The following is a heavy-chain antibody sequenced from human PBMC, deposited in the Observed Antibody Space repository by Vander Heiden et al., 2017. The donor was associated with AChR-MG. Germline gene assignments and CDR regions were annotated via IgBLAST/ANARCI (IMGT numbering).Heavy chain of an antibody. J-gene: IGHJ6*02. D-gene: IGHD3-3*01. Sequence: QVQLQQWGAGLLKPSETLSITCAVYGGTLRGYYWSLIRRPPGKGLEWIGEIDHSGSTNDIPSLKSRVTMSVYTSKNQFSLNVRSVTAADTAIYYCARDDGPYGMDVWGQGTTVTVSS. V-gene: IGHV4-34*02. CDR1: GGTLRGYY. CDR3: ARDDGPYGMDV. CDR2: IDHSGST.